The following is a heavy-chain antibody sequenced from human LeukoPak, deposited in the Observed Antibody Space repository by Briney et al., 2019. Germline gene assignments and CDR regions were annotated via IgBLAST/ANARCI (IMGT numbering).Heavy chain of an antibody. CDR2: ISSSSTTI. V-gene: IGHV3-48*04. CDR1: GFTFSSYS. CDR3: AKAYYYDSSGYYSASDL. D-gene: IGHD3-22*01. Sequence: GGSLRLSCAASGFTFSSYSMMWVRQAPGKGLEWVSYISSSSTTIHYADSVKGRFTISRDNAKNSLYLQMNSLRAEDTALYYCAKAYYYDSSGYYSASDLWGRGTLVTVSS. J-gene: IGHJ2*01.